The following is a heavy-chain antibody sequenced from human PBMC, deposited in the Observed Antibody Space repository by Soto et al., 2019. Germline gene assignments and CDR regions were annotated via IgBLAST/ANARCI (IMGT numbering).Heavy chain of an antibody. V-gene: IGHV1-2*02. CDR2: INPNSGGT. CDR1: GYTFTGYY. D-gene: IGHD6-6*01. CDR3: ARDAGMSSSSSGAYGMDV. J-gene: IGHJ6*02. Sequence: ASVKVSCKASGYTFTGYYMHWVRQAPGQGLEWMGWINPNSGGTNYAQKFQGRVTMTRDTSISTAYMELSRLRSDDTAVYYCARDAGMSSSSSGAYGMDVWGQGTTVTVSS.